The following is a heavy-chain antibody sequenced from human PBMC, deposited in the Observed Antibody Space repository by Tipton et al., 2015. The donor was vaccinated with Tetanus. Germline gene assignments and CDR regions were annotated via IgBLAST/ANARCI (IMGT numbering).Heavy chain of an antibody. CDR1: GGSIISADHY. D-gene: IGHD1-14*01. CDR3: ARGTGDY. CDR2: TYYSGST. Sequence: TLSLTCTVSGGSIISADHYWSWIRQPPGKGLEWIGYTYYSGSTNYNPSLKSRVTISVDTSKNQFSLKLSSVTAADTAVYYCARGTGDYWGQGTLVTVSS. V-gene: IGHV4-61*08. J-gene: IGHJ4*02.